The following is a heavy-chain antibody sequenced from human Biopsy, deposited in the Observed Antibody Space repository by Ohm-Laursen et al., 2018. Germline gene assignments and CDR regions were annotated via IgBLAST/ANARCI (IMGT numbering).Heavy chain of an antibody. V-gene: IGHV3-21*01. CDR3: ARKGDGIAPVDY. J-gene: IGHJ4*02. CDR2: ISRGGQHI. Sequence: SLRLSCAASGFTFSAYSLDWVRQAPGKGLEWVSSISRGGQHIYYADSVKGRFTISRDDAKRSLYLQMTSLRVDDTAVYYCARKGDGIAPVDYWGQGSLVTVAS. D-gene: IGHD2-21*01. CDR1: GFTFSAYS.